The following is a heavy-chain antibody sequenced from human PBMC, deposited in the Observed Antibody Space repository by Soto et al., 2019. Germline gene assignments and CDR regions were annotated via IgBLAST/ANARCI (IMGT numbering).Heavy chain of an antibody. J-gene: IGHJ4*02. CDR3: ASFVGLLWGGVSPAESWGSYYFDN. CDR1: GDSITSGDYY. D-gene: IGHD2-8*01. CDR2: IYYSGNT. V-gene: IGHV4-30-4*01. Sequence: VQLQESGPGLVKPSQTLSLTSTVSGDSITSGDYYWSWIRQPPGKGLEWIGYIYYSGNTNYNPSPQSLVFWSGVTTRPQFSVKLTSVTAAATAVYYCASFVGLLWGGVSPAESWGSYYFDNWGQGTLVTVSS.